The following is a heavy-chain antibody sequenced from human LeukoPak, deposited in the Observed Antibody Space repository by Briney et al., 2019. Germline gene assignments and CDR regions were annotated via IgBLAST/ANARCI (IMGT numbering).Heavy chain of an antibody. D-gene: IGHD3-10*01. Sequence: VGALRLSCAASGFTFSSYAMSWVRQAAGKGLEWVSAISASGGSTYYADSVKGRFTISRDNSKNTLYLQMNSLRAEDTVVYYCAKRGPTAYYFDSWGQGTLVTVSS. CDR3: AKRGPTAYYFDS. V-gene: IGHV3-23*01. CDR1: GFTFSSYA. J-gene: IGHJ4*02. CDR2: ISASGGST.